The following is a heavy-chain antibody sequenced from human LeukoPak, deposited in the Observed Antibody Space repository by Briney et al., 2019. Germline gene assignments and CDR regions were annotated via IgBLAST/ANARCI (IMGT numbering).Heavy chain of an antibody. D-gene: IGHD3-16*02. Sequence: NPSQTLSLTCTVSGGSISSGGYYWSWIRQPPGKGLEWIGYIYHSGSTYYNPSLKSRVTISVDTSKNQFSLKLSSVTAADTAVYYCARELNDYVWGSYRNQPFDYWGQGTLVTVSS. CDR2: IYHSGST. CDR3: ARELNDYVWGSYRNQPFDY. J-gene: IGHJ4*02. V-gene: IGHV4-30-2*01. CDR1: GGSISSGGYY.